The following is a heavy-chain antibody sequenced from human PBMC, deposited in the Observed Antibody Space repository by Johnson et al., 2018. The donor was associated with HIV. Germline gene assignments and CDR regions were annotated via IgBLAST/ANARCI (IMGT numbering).Heavy chain of an antibody. CDR2: IWYDGSNT. CDR1: GFTFSNYG. V-gene: IGHV3-33*01. J-gene: IGHJ3*01. CDR3: ASLSDDAFDF. Sequence: QVQLVESGGGVVQPGRSLRLSCAASGFTFSNYGMHWVRQTPGKGLEWVAVIWYDGSNTYYADSVKGRFTISRDNSENTLYLQMNSLKAEDTAAYYCASLSDDAFDFWGQGTMVIVSS.